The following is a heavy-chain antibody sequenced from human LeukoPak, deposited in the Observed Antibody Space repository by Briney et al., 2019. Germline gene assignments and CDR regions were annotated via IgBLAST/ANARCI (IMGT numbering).Heavy chain of an antibody. CDR1: GYSFTSYW. Sequence: GESLQISCKGSGYSFTSYWIGWVRQMPGKGLEWMGVIYPGDSDTRYSPSFQGQVTISADKSISTASLQWNSLKASDTAMYYCARHEYYNGPIDYWGQGTLVTVSS. CDR2: IYPGDSDT. CDR3: ARHEYYNGPIDY. J-gene: IGHJ4*02. V-gene: IGHV5-51*01. D-gene: IGHD2/OR15-2a*01.